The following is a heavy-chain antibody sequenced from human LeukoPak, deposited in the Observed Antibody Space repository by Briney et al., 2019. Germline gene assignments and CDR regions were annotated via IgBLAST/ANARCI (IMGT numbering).Heavy chain of an antibody. CDR3: ASWTNAYYFDY. J-gene: IGHJ4*02. D-gene: IGHD3/OR15-3a*01. Sequence: SETLSLTCAVSGGSISSGGYSWSWIRQPPGKGLEWIGYIYYSGSTYYNPSLKSRVTISVDTSKNQFSLKLSSVTAADTAVYYCASWTNAYYFDYWGQGTLVTVSS. CDR2: IYYSGST. CDR1: GGSISSGGYS. V-gene: IGHV4-31*11.